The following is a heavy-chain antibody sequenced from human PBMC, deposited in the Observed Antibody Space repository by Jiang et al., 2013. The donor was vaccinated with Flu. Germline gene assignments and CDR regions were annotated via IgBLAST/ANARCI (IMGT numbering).Heavy chain of an antibody. CDR1: GYTFTGYY. J-gene: IGHJ6*02. V-gene: IGHV1-2*02. CDR2: INPNSGGT. Sequence: QLVESGAEVKKPGASVKVSCKASGYTFTGYYMHWVRQAPGQGLEWMGWINPNSGGTNYAQKFQGRVTMTRDTSISTAYMELSRLRSDDTAVYYCARDKTPWGLRRTDGMDVWGQGTTVTVSS. D-gene: IGHD7-27*01. CDR3: ARDKTPWGLRRTDGMDV.